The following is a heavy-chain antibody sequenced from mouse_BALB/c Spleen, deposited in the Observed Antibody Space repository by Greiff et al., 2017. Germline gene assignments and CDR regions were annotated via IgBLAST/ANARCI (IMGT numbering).Heavy chain of an antibody. Sequence: QVQLQQPGAELVKPGTSVKLSCKASGYNFTSYWINWVKLRPGQGLEWIGDIYPGSGSTNYNEKFKSKATLTVDTSSSTAYMQLSSLASEDSALYYCARGGSYVNYFDYWGQGTTLTVSS. CDR2: IYPGSGST. D-gene: IGHD1-1*02. J-gene: IGHJ2*01. CDR3: ARGGSYVNYFDY. V-gene: IGHV1-55*01. CDR1: GYNFTSYW.